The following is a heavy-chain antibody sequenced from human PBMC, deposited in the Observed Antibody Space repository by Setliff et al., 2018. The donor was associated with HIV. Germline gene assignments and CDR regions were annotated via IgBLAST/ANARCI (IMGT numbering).Heavy chain of an antibody. J-gene: IGHJ6*04. CDR2: IYYSGST. V-gene: IGHV4-59*01. CDR1: GGSISSYY. CDR3: ARDEIGV. Sequence: SETLSLTCTVSGGSISSYYWSWIRQPPGKGLEWIGYIYYSGSTNYNPSLKSRVTISVDTSKNQFSLKLSSVTAADTAVYYCARDEIGVWGKGTTVTVSS.